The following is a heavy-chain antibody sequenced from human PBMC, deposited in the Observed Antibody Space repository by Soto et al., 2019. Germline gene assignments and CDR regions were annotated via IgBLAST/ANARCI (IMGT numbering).Heavy chain of an antibody. J-gene: IGHJ5*02. CDR2: IYPGDSDT. CDR3: ARASGWGSYSSPADS. CDR1: GYSFTSYW. D-gene: IGHD3-10*01. V-gene: IGHV5-51*01. Sequence: EVQLVQSGAEVKKPGESLKISCKGSGYSFTSYWIGWVRQMPGKGLEWMGIIYPGDSDTRYSPSFQGQVTISADKSISTAYMQWSILKASDTAMYYYARASGWGSYSSPADSWGQATVVTVSS.